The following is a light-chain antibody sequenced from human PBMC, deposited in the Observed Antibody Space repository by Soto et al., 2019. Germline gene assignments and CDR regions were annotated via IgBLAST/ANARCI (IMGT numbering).Light chain of an antibody. CDR2: AAS. Sequence: DIQMTQSPSSLSASVEDRVTITCRTSQSISNYLNWYQQKPGKAPTLLIYAASTLQSGVPSRFSGSGSETDFTLTISGLQPEDFETYFCQQSYSTPRTFGQGTTVDIK. V-gene: IGKV1-39*01. CDR1: QSISNY. CDR3: QQSYSTPRT. J-gene: IGKJ1*01.